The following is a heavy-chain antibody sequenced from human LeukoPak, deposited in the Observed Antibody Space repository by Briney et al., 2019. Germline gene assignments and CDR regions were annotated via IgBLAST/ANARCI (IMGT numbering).Heavy chain of an antibody. CDR3: ASALPGSAAIWPRYDC. V-gene: IGHV4-31*03. J-gene: IGHJ4*02. CDR2: IYYSGST. CDR1: GDSINSGCYC. Sequence: PSETLSLTCTVSGDSINSGCYCWSWIRLHPGKGREWIGYIYYSGSTYYNPSLGSRVTISVDTARNQFSLKLSSVTAADTAVYYCASALPGSAAIWPRYDCWGQGTLVTVSS. D-gene: IGHD2-2*02.